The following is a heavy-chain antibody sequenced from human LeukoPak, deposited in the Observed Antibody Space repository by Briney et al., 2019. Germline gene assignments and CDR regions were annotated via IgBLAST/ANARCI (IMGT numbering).Heavy chain of an antibody. Sequence: GGSLRLSCVVSGFSFSSYAMHRVRQAPGKGLEWVAVIRYDGSNKYYADSAKGRFTISRDNSENTLYLQMNSLRVEDTAVYYCAKSHVTGWYYFDYWGQGTLLTVSS. D-gene: IGHD3-9*01. J-gene: IGHJ4*02. CDR1: GFSFSSYA. V-gene: IGHV3-30*02. CDR2: IRYDGSNK. CDR3: AKSHVTGWYYFDY.